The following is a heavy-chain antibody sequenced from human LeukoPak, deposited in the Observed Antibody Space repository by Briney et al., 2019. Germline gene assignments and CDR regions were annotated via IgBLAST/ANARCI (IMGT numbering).Heavy chain of an antibody. CDR2: IRYDGSNK. Sequence: PGGSLRLSCAASGFTFSSYGMHWVRQAPGKGLEWVAFIRYDGSNKYYADSVKGRFTISRDNSKNTLYLQMNSLRAEDTAVYYCARFGIPYYYGSGSSPWGYGMDVWGQGTTVTVSS. D-gene: IGHD3-10*01. CDR3: ARFGIPYYYGSGSSPWGYGMDV. CDR1: GFTFSSYG. V-gene: IGHV3-30*02. J-gene: IGHJ6*02.